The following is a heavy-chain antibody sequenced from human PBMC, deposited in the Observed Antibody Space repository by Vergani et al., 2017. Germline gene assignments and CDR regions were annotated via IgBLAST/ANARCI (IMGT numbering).Heavy chain of an antibody. CDR3: ARDETFKSTHYSGXYSN. CDR2: IIPIFGTA. V-gene: IGHV1-69*01. J-gene: IGHJ4*02. D-gene: IGHD1-26*01. CDR1: GGTFSSYA. Sequence: QVQLVQSGAEVKKPGSSVKVSCKASGGTFSSYAISWVRQAPGQGLEWMGGIIPIFGTANYAQKFQGRVTITADESTSTAYMELSSLRSEDTAVYYCARDETFKSTHYSGXYSNWGQGTLVTVSS.